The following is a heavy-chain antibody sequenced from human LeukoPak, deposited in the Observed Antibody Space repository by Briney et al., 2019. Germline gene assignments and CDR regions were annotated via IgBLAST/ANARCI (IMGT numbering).Heavy chain of an antibody. V-gene: IGHV4-34*01. CDR2: INHSGST. CDR1: GGSFSGYY. Sequence: SETLSLTCAVYGGSFSGYYWGWIRQPPGKGLEWIGEINHSGSTNYNPSLKSRVTISVDTSKNQFSLKLSSVTAADTAVYYCARGYDAEWLLWGQGTLVTVSS. D-gene: IGHD3-3*01. J-gene: IGHJ4*02. CDR3: ARGYDAEWLL.